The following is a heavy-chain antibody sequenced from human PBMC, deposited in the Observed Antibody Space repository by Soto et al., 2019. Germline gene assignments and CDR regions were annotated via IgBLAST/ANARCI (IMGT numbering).Heavy chain of an antibody. CDR2: ISAYNGNT. Sequence: QVQLVKSGAEVKKPGASVKVSCKASGYTFTSYGISWVRQAPGQGLEWMGWISAYNGNTNYAQKLQGRVTMTTDTSTSTAYMELRSLRSDDTAVYYCARDMQQLVQGTNWFDPWGQGTLVTVSS. V-gene: IGHV1-18*01. CDR3: ARDMQQLVQGTNWFDP. CDR1: GYTFTSYG. J-gene: IGHJ5*02. D-gene: IGHD6-13*01.